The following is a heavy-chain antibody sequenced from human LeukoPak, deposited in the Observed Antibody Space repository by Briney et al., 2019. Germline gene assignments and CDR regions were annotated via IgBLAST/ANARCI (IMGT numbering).Heavy chain of an antibody. CDR2: IHHSGRT. J-gene: IGHJ5*02. D-gene: IGHD2-2*02. CDR3: ARQRVVPAAIPNWFDP. V-gene: IGHV4-59*02. CDR1: GGSVSNYF. Sequence: SETPSLTCTVSGGSVSNYFWSWIRQPPGKGLEWIGNIHHSGRTYYNPSVKGRVTISLDTSKNQFSLKLTSVTAADTAVYYCARQRVVPAAIPNWFDPWGQGTLVTVSS.